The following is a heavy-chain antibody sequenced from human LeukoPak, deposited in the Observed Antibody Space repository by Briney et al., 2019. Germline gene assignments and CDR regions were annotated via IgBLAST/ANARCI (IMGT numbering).Heavy chain of an antibody. CDR2: IYSGGST. CDR1: GFTFSSYW. J-gene: IGHJ3*02. Sequence: PGGSLRLSCAASGFTFSSYWMSWVRQAPGKGLEWVSVIYSGGSTYYADSVKGRFTISRDNSKNTLYLQMNSLRAEDTAVYYCARGALDSIYFDIWGQGTMVTVSS. CDR3: ARGALDSIYFDI. D-gene: IGHD3-22*01. V-gene: IGHV3-53*01.